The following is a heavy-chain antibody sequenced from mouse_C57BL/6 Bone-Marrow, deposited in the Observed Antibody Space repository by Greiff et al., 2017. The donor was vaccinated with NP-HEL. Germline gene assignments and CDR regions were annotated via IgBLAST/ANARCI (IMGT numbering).Heavy chain of an antibody. CDR3: AREGALWSDFDY. CDR2: IYPRSGNT. Sequence: QVQLQQSGAELARPGASVKLSCKASGYTFTSYGISWVKQRTGQGLEWIGEIYPRSGNTYYNEKFKGKATLTADKSSSTAYMELRSLTSEDSAVYFCAREGALWSDFDYWGQGTTLTVSS. J-gene: IGHJ2*01. D-gene: IGHD6-2*01. V-gene: IGHV1-81*01. CDR1: GYTFTSYG.